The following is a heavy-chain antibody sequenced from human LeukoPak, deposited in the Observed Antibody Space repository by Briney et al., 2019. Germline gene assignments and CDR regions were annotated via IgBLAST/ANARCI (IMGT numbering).Heavy chain of an antibody. J-gene: IGHJ3*02. V-gene: IGHV1-18*01. D-gene: IGHD3-22*01. CDR2: ISAYNGNT. CDR1: GYTFTSYG. Sequence: APVKVSCKASGYTFTSYGISWVRQAPGQGLEWMGWISAYNGNTNYAQKLQGRVTMTTDTSTSTAYMELRSLRSDDTAVYYCARGAYDSSGYYSDAFDIWGQGTMVTVSS. CDR3: ARGAYDSSGYYSDAFDI.